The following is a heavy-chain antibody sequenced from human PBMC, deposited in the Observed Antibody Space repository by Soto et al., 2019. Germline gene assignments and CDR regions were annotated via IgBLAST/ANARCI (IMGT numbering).Heavy chain of an antibody. CDR1: GESVSSNSAA. D-gene: IGHD3-16*02. J-gene: IGHJ3*02. V-gene: IGHV6-1*01. CDR3: ARVPSDWDLGESSLYMGAFDI. CDR2: TYYRSKWYN. Sequence: SRTLSLTCAISGESVSSNSAAWNWIRQSPSRGLEWLGRTYYRSKWYNEYAVSVKSRITINPDISKKQFPLQLNSVTPDDTAVYYCARVPSDWDLGESSLYMGAFDIWGQGTMVTVSS.